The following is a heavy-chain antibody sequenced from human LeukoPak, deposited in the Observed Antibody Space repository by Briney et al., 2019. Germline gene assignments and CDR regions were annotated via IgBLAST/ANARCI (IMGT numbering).Heavy chain of an antibody. CDR1: GGSISRYY. V-gene: IGHV4-59*01. Sequence: PSETLSLSCTVSGGSISRYYWSWIRQPPGKGLEWTGYIYYSGSTNYNPSLKSRVTISVDTYKNQFSLKLSSVTAADTAVYYCARDSYGYGVFDYWGQGTLVTVSS. CDR3: ARDSYGYGVFDY. J-gene: IGHJ4*02. CDR2: IYYSGST. D-gene: IGHD5-18*01.